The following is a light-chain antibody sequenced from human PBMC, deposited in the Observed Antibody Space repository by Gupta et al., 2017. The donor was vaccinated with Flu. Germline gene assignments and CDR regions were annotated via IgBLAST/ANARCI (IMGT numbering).Light chain of an antibody. CDR3: QQRGNWPLT. CDR2: DAS. Sequence: EIVLTQSPATLFLSPGERATLSCRASQSVSTFLAWYQQKPGQAPRLLIDDASNRATGIPARFSGSGSGTDFTLTISSLEPEDFAVYYCQQRGNWPLTFGGGTKVEIK. J-gene: IGKJ4*01. V-gene: IGKV3-11*01. CDR1: QSVSTF.